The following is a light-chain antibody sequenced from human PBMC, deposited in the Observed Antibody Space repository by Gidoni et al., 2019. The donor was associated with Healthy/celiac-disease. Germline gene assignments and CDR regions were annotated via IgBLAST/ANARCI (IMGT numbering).Light chain of an antibody. J-gene: IGKJ1*01. V-gene: IGKV1-39*01. CDR2: AAS. Sequence: PSSLSEAVGERVTITCRASQSISSYLTWYQQKPGKAPKLLIYAASSLQSGVPSRFSGSGSGTEFTLTISSLQPEDFATYYCQQSYSTPRTFGQGTKVEIK. CDR1: QSISSY. CDR3: QQSYSTPRT.